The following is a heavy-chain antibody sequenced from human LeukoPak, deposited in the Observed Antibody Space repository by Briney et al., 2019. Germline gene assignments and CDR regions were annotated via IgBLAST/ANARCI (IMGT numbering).Heavy chain of an antibody. CDR3: AKDLRYYYDSPADH. CDR1: GITLSNYA. CDR2: IIGNGGAT. D-gene: IGHD3-22*01. Sequence: GGSLRLSCAVSGITLSNYAMTWVRQAPGKGLEWVSSIIGNGGATYYADSVKGRFTISRDNSQDTLHMQMSSLRDDDTAVYYCAKDLRYYYDSPADHWGQGTLVTVSS. J-gene: IGHJ4*02. V-gene: IGHV3-23*01.